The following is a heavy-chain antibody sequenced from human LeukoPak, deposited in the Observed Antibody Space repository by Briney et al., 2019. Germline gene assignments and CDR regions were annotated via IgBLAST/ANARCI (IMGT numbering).Heavy chain of an antibody. CDR3: ARDPLADYYYYYYMDV. D-gene: IGHD6-13*01. Sequence: GGSLRLSCAASGFTFISYNMNWVRQAPGKGLEWVSSISSSSGYIYYADSVKGRFTISRDNAQNSLYLQMNSLRAEDTAVYYCARDPLADYYYYYYMDVWGKGTTVTVSS. CDR2: ISSSSGYI. J-gene: IGHJ6*03. CDR1: GFTFISYN. V-gene: IGHV3-21*01.